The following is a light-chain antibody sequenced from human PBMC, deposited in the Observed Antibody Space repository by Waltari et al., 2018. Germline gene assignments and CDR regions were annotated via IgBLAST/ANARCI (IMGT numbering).Light chain of an antibody. J-gene: IGKJ1*01. V-gene: IGKV1-5*03. CDR3: QQYFHLST. CDR1: QSISRS. CDR2: GAS. Sequence: DIQVTQSLSSLSAPVAERVSITCRASQSISRSLAWFQQKPGKGPKLLIYGASTLESWVPSRFSGSGSGTEFTLTISSLQPDDFATYYCQQYFHLSTFGQGTKVEIK.